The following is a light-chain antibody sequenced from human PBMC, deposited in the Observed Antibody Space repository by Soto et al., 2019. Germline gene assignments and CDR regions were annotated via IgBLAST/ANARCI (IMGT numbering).Light chain of an antibody. CDR3: QQRNTWPPIT. V-gene: IGKV3-11*01. CDR2: DAS. J-gene: IGKJ5*01. CDR1: QSVSSY. Sequence: EIVLTQSPATLSLSPGERATLSCRASQSVSSYLAWYQQKPGQAPRLLIYDASNRATGIPARFSGSGSGTDFTLTISSLEPEDFAVYYFQQRNTWPPITFGQGTRLEIK.